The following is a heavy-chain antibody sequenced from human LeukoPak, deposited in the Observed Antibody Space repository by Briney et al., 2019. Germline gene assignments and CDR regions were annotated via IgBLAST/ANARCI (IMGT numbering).Heavy chain of an antibody. Sequence: GSLRLSCAASGFTFSTSAMTWVRQAPGKGLEWVSGISGSGATDYADSVKGRFTISRDNSKNTLYLQMNSLRAEDTAVYYCANENYYGSGSYADHWGQGTLVTVSS. J-gene: IGHJ4*02. V-gene: IGHV3-23*01. CDR2: ISGSGAT. CDR1: GFTFSTSA. D-gene: IGHD3-10*01. CDR3: ANENYYGSGSYADH.